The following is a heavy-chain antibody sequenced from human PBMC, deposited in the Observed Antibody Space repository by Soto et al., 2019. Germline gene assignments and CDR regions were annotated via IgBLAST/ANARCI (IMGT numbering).Heavy chain of an antibody. J-gene: IGHJ6*02. V-gene: IGHV5-51*01. CDR3: ATIRPLLWFGTRPADGTDV. Sequence: PGESLKISCKGSGYSFTSYWIGWVRQMPGKGLEWMGIIYPGDSDIRYSPSFQGQVTISADKSISTAYLQWSSLKASDTAMYYCATIRPLLWFGTRPADGTDVWGQGPTVTVSS. CDR1: GYSFTSYW. D-gene: IGHD3-10*01. CDR2: IYPGDSDI.